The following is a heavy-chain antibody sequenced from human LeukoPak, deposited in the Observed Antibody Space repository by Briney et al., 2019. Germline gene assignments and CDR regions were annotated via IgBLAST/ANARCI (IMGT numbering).Heavy chain of an antibody. CDR3: AVEYSSSSMGYYFDY. CDR2: IWYDGSNK. V-gene: IGHV3-33*01. J-gene: IGHJ4*02. CDR1: GFTFSSYG. D-gene: IGHD6-6*01. Sequence: GGSLRLSCAASGFTFSSYGMHWVRQAPGKGLEWVAVIWYDGSNKYYADSVKGRFTISRDNSKNTLYLQMNSLRAEDTAVYYCAVEYSSSSMGYYFDYWGQGTLVTASS.